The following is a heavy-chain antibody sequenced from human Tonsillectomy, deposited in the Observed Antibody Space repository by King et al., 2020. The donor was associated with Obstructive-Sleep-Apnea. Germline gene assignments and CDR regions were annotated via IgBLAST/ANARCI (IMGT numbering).Heavy chain of an antibody. CDR2: INKDGGEK. Sequence: QLVQSGGGLVQRGGSVRLSCAASGVTFSNYWMSWVRQSPGKGLEWVANINKDGGEKYYVDSVKGRFTISRDNAKNSLNLQMNSLRAEDTAVYYCSRASALVVVADTYYYYGMDVWGQGTTVTVSS. CDR1: GVTFSNYW. D-gene: IGHD2-15*01. CDR3: SRASALVVVADTYYYYGMDV. V-gene: IGHV3-7*03. J-gene: IGHJ6*02.